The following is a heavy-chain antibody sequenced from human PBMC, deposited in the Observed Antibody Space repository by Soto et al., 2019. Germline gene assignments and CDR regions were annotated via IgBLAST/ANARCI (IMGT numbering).Heavy chain of an antibody. J-gene: IGHJ6*02. CDR2: INPKSGGT. CDR1: GYSFTDYH. D-gene: IGHD2-8*01. V-gene: IGHV1-2*04. CDR3: ARGDSTDCSNGVCSFFYNHDMDV. Sequence: VKVSCKASGYSFTDYHIHWVRQAPGQGLEWLGRINPKSGGTSTAQKFQGWVTTTTDTSISTASMELTRLTSDDTAIYYCARGDSTDCSNGVCSFFYNHDMDVWGQGTTVTVSS.